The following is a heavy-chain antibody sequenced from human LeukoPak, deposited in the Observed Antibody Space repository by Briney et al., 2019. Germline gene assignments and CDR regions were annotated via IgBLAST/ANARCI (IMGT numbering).Heavy chain of an antibody. CDR1: GGSISSYY. CDR3: AGTFYDILTRLPFPDY. J-gene: IGHJ4*02. Sequence: PSETLSLTCTVSGGSISSYYWSWIRQPPGKGLEWIGYIYYSGSTNYNPSLKSRVTISVDTSKNQFSLKLSSVTAADTAVCYCAGTFYDILTRLPFPDYWGQGTLVTVSS. CDR2: IYYSGST. D-gene: IGHD3-9*01. V-gene: IGHV4-59*01.